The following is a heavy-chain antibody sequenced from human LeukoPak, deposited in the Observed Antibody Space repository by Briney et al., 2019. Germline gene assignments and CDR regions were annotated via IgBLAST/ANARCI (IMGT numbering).Heavy chain of an antibody. CDR1: GFTFSSHA. Sequence: GGSLRLSCAASGFTFSSHAMAWVRQAPGKGLDWVSAISGSGGSTYYADSVKGRFTISKDNSKNTLYLQMNSLRAEDTAVYYCAKAVDVWGSYRPYYFDYWGQGTLVTVSS. CDR2: ISGSGGST. V-gene: IGHV3-23*01. J-gene: IGHJ4*02. D-gene: IGHD3-16*02. CDR3: AKAVDVWGSYRPYYFDY.